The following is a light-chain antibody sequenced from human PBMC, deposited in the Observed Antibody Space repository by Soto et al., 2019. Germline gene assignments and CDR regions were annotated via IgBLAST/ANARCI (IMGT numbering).Light chain of an antibody. CDR3: QQRSNWPWT. Sequence: EIVLTQSPGTLSVSPGERTTLSCWASQSVSSYLSWYQHTPGQAPRLLIYEASNRATGIPARFSGSGSGTDFTLTISSLEPEHFAVYYCQQRSNWPWTFGQGTKVDIK. V-gene: IGKV3-11*01. CDR1: QSVSSY. CDR2: EAS. J-gene: IGKJ1*01.